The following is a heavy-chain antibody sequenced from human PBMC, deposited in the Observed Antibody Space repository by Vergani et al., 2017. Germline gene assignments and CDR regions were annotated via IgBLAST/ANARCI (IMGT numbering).Heavy chain of an antibody. CDR2: LNPSGGHT. J-gene: IGHJ4*02. V-gene: IGHV1-46*03. CDR1: GYTFSNYY. Sequence: QVQAVQSGAEVKKSGASVKVSCKTSGYTFSNYYMHWVRQAPGQGLEWMGILNPSGGHTNYAQKFQGRVTMTRDTSTSTVYMELSSLRSEDTAIYYCARGDYGILTGYRYWGQGTLVTVSA. CDR3: ARGDYGILTGYRY. D-gene: IGHD3-9*01.